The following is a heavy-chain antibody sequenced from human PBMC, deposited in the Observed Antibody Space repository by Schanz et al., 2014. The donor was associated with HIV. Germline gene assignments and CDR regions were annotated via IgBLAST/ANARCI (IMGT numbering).Heavy chain of an antibody. D-gene: IGHD3-10*01. CDR2: MFYRGTT. Sequence: QLQLQESGSGLVKPSQTLSLTCGVSGASVSSSIYYWSWIRQLPGEGLEWIGYMFYRGTTYFHPSLKSRVSMSVDTSKNQFSLMLTSVTAADTAIYYCARVPAGSGSNFDSWGQGTLVIVSS. CDR1: GASVSSSIYY. V-gene: IGHV4-31*11. J-gene: IGHJ4*02. CDR3: ARVPAGSGSNFDS.